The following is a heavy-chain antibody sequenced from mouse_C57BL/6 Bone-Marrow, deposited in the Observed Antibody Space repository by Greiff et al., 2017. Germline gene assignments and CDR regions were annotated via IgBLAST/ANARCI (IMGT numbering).Heavy chain of an antibody. Sequence: VQLQQSGPELVKPGASVKIPCKASGYTFTDYNMDWVKQSPGKSLEWIGDINPKNGGTIYNQKFKGKATLTVDTSSSTAYMELRSLTSEDTAVYYAARSPIYDGYCVTFLFAYWGQGTLVTVSA. V-gene: IGHV1-18*01. D-gene: IGHD2-3*01. CDR3: ARSPIYDGYCVTFLFAY. J-gene: IGHJ3*01. CDR1: GYTFTDYN. CDR2: INPKNGGT.